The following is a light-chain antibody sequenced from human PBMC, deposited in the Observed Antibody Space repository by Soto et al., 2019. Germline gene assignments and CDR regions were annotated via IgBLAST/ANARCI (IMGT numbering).Light chain of an antibody. V-gene: IGLV2-8*01. CDR1: SSDVGAYKY. J-gene: IGLJ3*02. Sequence: QSALTQPPSASGSPGQSVTISCTGTSSDVGAYKYVSWYQQYPGKAPKLMIYEVTKRPSGVPDRFSGSKSGNTASLTVSGLQAEEEADYYCTSYVGNDIWVFGGGTK. CDR3: TSYVGNDIWV. CDR2: EVT.